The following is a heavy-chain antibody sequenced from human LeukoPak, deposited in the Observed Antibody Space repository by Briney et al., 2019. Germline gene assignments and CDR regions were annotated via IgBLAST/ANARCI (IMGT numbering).Heavy chain of an antibody. CDR3: AREPGLRWIQLWLPNY. Sequence: GGSLRLSCAASGFTFSSYAMHWVRQAPGKGLEWVAVISYDGSNKYYADSVKGRFTISRDNSKNTLYLQMHSLRAEDTALYYCAREPGLRWIQLWLPNYWGQGTLVTVSS. CDR2: ISYDGSNK. J-gene: IGHJ4*02. V-gene: IGHV3-30-3*01. CDR1: GFTFSSYA. D-gene: IGHD5-18*01.